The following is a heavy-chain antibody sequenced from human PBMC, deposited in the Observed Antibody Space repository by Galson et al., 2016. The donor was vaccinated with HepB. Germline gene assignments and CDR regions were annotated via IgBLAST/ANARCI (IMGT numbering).Heavy chain of an antibody. CDR3: ARERILRTYDMDV. J-gene: IGHJ6*02. Sequence: SLRLSCAASGFTFSSYSMNWVRQAPGKGLEWVSSISSSSSYIYYADSVKCRFTISRDNAKNSLYLQMNSLRAEDTAVYYCARERILRTYDMDVWGQGTTVTVSS. D-gene: IGHD2-15*01. CDR2: ISSSSSYI. CDR1: GFTFSSYS. V-gene: IGHV3-21*01.